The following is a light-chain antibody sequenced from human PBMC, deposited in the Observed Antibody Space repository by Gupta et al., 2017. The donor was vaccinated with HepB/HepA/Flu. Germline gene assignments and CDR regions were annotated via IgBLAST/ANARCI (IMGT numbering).Light chain of an antibody. Sequence: DIQMTQSPSSLSASVGDRVTITCRASQSISSYLNWYQQKPGKAPKLLIYAASSLQSGVPSRFSGSGSGTDFTLTISRLQPEDFATYYCLQSYSNPRTFGQGTKVEIK. CDR2: AAS. V-gene: IGKV1-39*01. CDR1: QSISSY. J-gene: IGKJ1*01. CDR3: LQSYSNPRT.